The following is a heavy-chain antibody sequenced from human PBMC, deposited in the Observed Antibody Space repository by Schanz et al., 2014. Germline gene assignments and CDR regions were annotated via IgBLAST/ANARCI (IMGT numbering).Heavy chain of an antibody. CDR2: INPNSGGT. V-gene: IGHV1-2*06. CDR3: AREGTVIRGLSGWFDP. Sequence: QVQLVQSGAEVRKPGSSVTVSCKASGGTFSSYGFSWVRQAPGQGLEYMGRINPNSGGTNFAQKFQGRVTMTRDTSISTVYMELSRLRSDDTAVYYCAREGTVIRGLSGWFDPWGQGTLVTVSS. D-gene: IGHD3-10*01. J-gene: IGHJ5*02. CDR1: GGTFSSYG.